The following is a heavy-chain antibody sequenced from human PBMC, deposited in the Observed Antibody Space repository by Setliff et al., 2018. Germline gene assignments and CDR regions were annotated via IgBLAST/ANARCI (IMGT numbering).Heavy chain of an antibody. D-gene: IGHD3-3*01. J-gene: IGHJ4*02. V-gene: IGHV1-8*02. CDR3: ARAQSWSGGPYYFDN. CDR2: MNPNSGNT. CDR1: GYTFASYD. Sequence: ASVKVSCKASGYTFASYDINWVRQATGQGLEWMGWMNPNSGNTGYAQKFQGRVTMTRNTSISTAYMDLSSLRFEDTAVYYCARAQSWSGGPYYFDNWGQGTLVTVSS.